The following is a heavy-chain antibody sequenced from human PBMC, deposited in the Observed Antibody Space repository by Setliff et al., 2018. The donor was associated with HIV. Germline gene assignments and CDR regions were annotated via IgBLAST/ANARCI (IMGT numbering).Heavy chain of an antibody. Sequence: LRLSCTASGFTFSDYYMTWIRQAPGKGLEWVSSISWNSGNIAYADSVKGRFTISRDNAKKSLYLQMNSLITEDMALYYCAKDIGSSGYYNGFDYWGQGTLVTVSS. V-gene: IGHV3-9*03. CDR2: ISWNSGNI. CDR3: AKDIGSSGYYNGFDY. D-gene: IGHD3-22*01. J-gene: IGHJ4*02. CDR1: GFTFSDYY.